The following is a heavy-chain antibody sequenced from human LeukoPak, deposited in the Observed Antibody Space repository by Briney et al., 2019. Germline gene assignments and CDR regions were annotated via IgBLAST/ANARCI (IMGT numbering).Heavy chain of an antibody. CDR1: GGSISSYY. J-gene: IGHJ4*02. CDR2: NYYSGST. Sequence: PSETLSLTCTVSGGSISSYYWSWIRQPPGKGLEWIGYNYYSGSTNYNPSLKSRVTISVDTSKNQFSLKLSSVTAADTAVYYCARVGVEWEPIDYWGQGTLVTVSS. V-gene: IGHV4-59*01. CDR3: ARVGVEWEPIDY. D-gene: IGHD1-26*01.